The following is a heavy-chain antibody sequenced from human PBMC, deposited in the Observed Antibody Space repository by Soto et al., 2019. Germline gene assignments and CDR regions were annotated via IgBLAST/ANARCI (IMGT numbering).Heavy chain of an antibody. J-gene: IGHJ6*01. Sequence: QITLKESGPTLVKPTQTLTLTCTFSGFSVSTSGVGVAWIRQSPGTALEWLALIYWDNDKRYSPFLQSRVTITKDTSKPQVVLTMTNRDPVYTATYYCAHKGGRGAGMDVWGQGTTVTVSS. CDR1: GFSVSTSGVG. CDR2: IYWDNDK. V-gene: IGHV2-5*02. D-gene: IGHD2-15*01. CDR3: AHKGGRGAGMDV.